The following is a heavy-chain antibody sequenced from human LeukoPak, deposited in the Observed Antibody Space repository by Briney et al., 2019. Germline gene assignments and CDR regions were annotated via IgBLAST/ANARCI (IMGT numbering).Heavy chain of an antibody. Sequence: GSLRLSCAASGFNFSSYAMSWVRQAPGKGLEWVSAIRGSGANTYYADAVKGRFTISRDNSKNTLYLQMNSLRAEDTAVYYCAKDRRVRGLIGYLDYWGQGTLVTVSS. D-gene: IGHD3-10*01. V-gene: IGHV3-23*01. CDR2: IRGSGANT. CDR1: GFNFSSYA. CDR3: AKDRRVRGLIGYLDY. J-gene: IGHJ4*02.